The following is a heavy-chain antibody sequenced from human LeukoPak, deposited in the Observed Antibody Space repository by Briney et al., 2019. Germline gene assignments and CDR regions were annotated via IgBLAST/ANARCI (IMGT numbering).Heavy chain of an antibody. J-gene: IGHJ4*02. CDR3: ARDYAGSPDY. CDR1: GFTFSTYW. D-gene: IGHD3-10*01. Sequence: GGSLRLSCAASGFTFSTYWINWVRQGPGKGLVWVALINGDGSTTTHADSVKGRFTISRDNAKNTVYLQMNSLRDEDTAVYYCARDYAGSPDYWGQGTLDTVSS. V-gene: IGHV3-74*03. CDR2: INGDGSTT.